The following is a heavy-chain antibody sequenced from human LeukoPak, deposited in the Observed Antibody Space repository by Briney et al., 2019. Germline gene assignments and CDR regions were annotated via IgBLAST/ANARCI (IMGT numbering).Heavy chain of an antibody. CDR3: ARLDRSETNYFYGMDV. D-gene: IGHD6-19*01. V-gene: IGHV3-7*03. Sequence: GGSLRLSCTASGFTFSDFWMTWVRQAPGKGLEWVANIKLDGSEIYYLDSVRGRFTISRDNAKNSVYLQMNSLRVGDTAVYYCARLDRSETNYFYGMDVWGQGTTVTVSS. J-gene: IGHJ6*02. CDR1: GFTFSDFW. CDR2: IKLDGSEI.